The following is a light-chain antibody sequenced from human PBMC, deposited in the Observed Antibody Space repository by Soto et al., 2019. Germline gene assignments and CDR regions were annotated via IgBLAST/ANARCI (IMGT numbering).Light chain of an antibody. CDR3: SSYTRSNTLV. Sequence: QSALTQPASVSGSPGQSITISCTGGSSDIGGYNYVSWFQQHPGKAPKLMIYEVTNRPSGVSNRFSGSKSGSTASLTISGLQAEDEADYYCSSYTRSNTLVFGTGTRSPS. V-gene: IGLV2-14*01. J-gene: IGLJ1*01. CDR2: EVT. CDR1: SSDIGGYNY.